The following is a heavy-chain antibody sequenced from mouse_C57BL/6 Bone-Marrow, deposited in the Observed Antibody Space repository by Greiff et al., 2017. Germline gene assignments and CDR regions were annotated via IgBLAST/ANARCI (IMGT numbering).Heavy chain of an antibody. CDR2: LDPNSGGI. CDR3: SRCTMITEIMYAMDY. CDR1: GYTFNSYW. V-gene: IGHV1-72*01. D-gene: IGHD2-4*01. Sequence: VQLQQPGAELVKPGASVKLSCKASGYTFNSYWMSWVKQRPGRGLEWIGRLDPNSGGIKYNEKFKSKATLSVDKPCSTAYMQLSSLQSEDSVVYYCSRCTMITEIMYAMDYRGQGDSVTVSS. J-gene: IGHJ4*01.